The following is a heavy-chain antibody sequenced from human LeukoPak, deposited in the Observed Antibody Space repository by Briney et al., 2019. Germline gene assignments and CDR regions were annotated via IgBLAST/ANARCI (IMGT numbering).Heavy chain of an antibody. CDR3: TRGGLIWGFDY. Sequence: HPGGSLRLSCTASGFIYSDYDRSWVRQAPGKGLEWVGFIRRKFYGGTPEYAASVKGRFTISRDDSKSIAFLHMDSLKTEDTAVYFCTRGGLIWGFDYWGLGSLVTVSS. CDR2: IRRKFYGGTP. J-gene: IGHJ4*02. D-gene: IGHD7-27*01. CDR1: GFIYSDYD. V-gene: IGHV3-49*04.